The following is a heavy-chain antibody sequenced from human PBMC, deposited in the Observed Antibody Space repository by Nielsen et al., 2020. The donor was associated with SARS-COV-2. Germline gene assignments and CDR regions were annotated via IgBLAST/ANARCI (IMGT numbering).Heavy chain of an antibody. CDR2: ISSSSSTI. CDR3: ARDPPKYSSSSEGDFDY. CDR1: GFTFSSYS. V-gene: IGHV3-48*02. J-gene: IGHJ4*02. D-gene: IGHD6-6*01. Sequence: GGSLRLSCAASGFTFSSYSMNWVRQAPGKGLEWVSYISSSSSTIYYADSVEGRFTISRDNAKNSLYLQMNSLRDEDTAVYYCARDPPKYSSSSEGDFDYWGQGTLVTVSS.